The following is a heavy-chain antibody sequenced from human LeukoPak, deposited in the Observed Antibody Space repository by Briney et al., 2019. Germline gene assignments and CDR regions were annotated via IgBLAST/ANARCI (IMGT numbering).Heavy chain of an antibody. V-gene: IGHV4-4*09. J-gene: IGHJ4*02. CDR1: GGSISTYY. CDR2: IHASGPT. CDR3: TRHDAGIAARPFDN. D-gene: IGHD6-6*01. Sequence: SETLSLTCTVSGGSISTYYWSWIRRPPGKGLEWIAYIHASGPTNYNPSLKSRITISVDTSKNQFSLKLSSVTAADTAVYYCTRHDAGIAARPFDNWGQGTLVTVSS.